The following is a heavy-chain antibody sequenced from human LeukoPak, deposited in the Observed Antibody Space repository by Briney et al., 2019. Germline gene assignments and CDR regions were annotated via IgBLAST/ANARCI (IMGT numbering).Heavy chain of an antibody. CDR3: ASSLPFLKYFEY. V-gene: IGHV3-66*01. D-gene: IGHD3-3*01. J-gene: IGHJ4*02. Sequence: GGSLRLSWAASGITVSSNYMSWVRQAPGKGLEWVSVIYSGGSTYYADSVRGRFTISRDTSKNTLYLQINSLRAEDTALYYCASSLPFLKYFEYWGQGTLVTVSS. CDR2: IYSGGST. CDR1: GITVSSNY.